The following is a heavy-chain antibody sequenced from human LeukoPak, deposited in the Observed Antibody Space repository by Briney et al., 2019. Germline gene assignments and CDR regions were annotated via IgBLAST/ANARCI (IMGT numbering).Heavy chain of an antibody. Sequence: SQTLSLTCAIFGDGVSSNSAAWNWIRQSPSRGLEWLGRTYYKSKWYNDYAVFVKGRITINADTSKNQFSLPLNSVTPEDAAVYYCARSIVVVPPARPFDYWGQGTLVTVSS. D-gene: IGHD2-2*01. CDR1: GDGVSSNSAA. J-gene: IGHJ4*02. CDR2: TYYKSKWYN. CDR3: ARSIVVVPPARPFDY. V-gene: IGHV6-1*01.